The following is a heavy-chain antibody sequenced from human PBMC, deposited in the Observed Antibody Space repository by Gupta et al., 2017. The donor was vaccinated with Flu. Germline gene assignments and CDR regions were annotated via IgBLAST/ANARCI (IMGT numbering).Heavy chain of an antibody. CDR1: GFPFSDNS. D-gene: IGHD2-15*01. Sequence: EVQLVESGGGLVKPGGSLRLSCAASGFPFSDNSMNWVRQAPGKGLEWVSSISRSSTYIYYGDSVKGRFTNSRDNAKKFLYLQMRSLRVEDTAMYYCVRDTGSGMDWGQGTLVTVSS. CDR3: VRDTGSGMD. CDR2: ISRSSTYI. J-gene: IGHJ4*02. V-gene: IGHV3-21*01.